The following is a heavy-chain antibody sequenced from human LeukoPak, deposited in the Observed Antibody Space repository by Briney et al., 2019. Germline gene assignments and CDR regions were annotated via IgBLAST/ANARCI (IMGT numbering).Heavy chain of an antibody. D-gene: IGHD5-18*01. CDR2: ISSSGSTI. J-gene: IGHJ4*02. CDR1: GFTFSSYE. Sequence: PGGSLRLSCAASGFTFSSYEMNWVRQAPGKGLEWVSYISSSGSTIYYADSVKGRFTISRDNAKNSLYLQMNSLRAEDTAVYYCARTPWIQLWSFFDYWGQGTLVTVSS. V-gene: IGHV3-48*03. CDR3: ARTPWIQLWSFFDY.